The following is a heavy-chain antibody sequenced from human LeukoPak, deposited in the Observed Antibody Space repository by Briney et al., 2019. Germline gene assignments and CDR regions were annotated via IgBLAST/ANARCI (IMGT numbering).Heavy chain of an antibody. CDR1: GFTFSSYS. Sequence: GGSLRLSCAASGFTFSSYSMNWVRQAPGKGLEWVSYISSSSSTIYYADSVKGRFTISRDNAKNSLYLQMNSLRAEDTAVYYCARAYYYDTLDAFGIWGQGTMVTVSS. J-gene: IGHJ3*02. CDR3: ARAYYYDTLDAFGI. CDR2: ISSSSSTI. V-gene: IGHV3-48*01. D-gene: IGHD3-22*01.